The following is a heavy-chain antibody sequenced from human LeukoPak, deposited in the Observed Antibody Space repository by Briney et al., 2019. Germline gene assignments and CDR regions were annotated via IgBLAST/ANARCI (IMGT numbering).Heavy chain of an antibody. V-gene: IGHV4-34*01. CDR3: ARGIHDFWTGYLRGNWFDP. CDR2: INHSGST. J-gene: IGHJ5*02. D-gene: IGHD3/OR15-3a*01. CDR1: GGSISSGGYS. Sequence: SETLSLTCAVSGGSISSGGYSWSWIRQPPGKGLEWIGEINHSGSTNYNPSLKSRVTISVDTSKTQLSLKLSSVTAADTAVYYCARGIHDFWTGYLRGNWFDPWGKGTLVTVSS.